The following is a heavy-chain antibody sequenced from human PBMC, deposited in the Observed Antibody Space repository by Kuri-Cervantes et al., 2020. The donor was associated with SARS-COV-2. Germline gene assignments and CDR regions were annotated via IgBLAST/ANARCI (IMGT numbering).Heavy chain of an antibody. Sequence: GGSLRLSCAASGFTFSSYAIHWVRQAPGKGLEWVAVISYDGSNKYYADSVKGRFTISRDNSKNTLYLQMNSLRVEDTAVYYCAKGRVQLWRDGFDVWGQGTMVTVSS. CDR1: GFTFSSYA. J-gene: IGHJ3*01. V-gene: IGHV3-30-3*01. CDR3: AKGRVQLWRDGFDV. CDR2: ISYDGSNK. D-gene: IGHD5-18*01.